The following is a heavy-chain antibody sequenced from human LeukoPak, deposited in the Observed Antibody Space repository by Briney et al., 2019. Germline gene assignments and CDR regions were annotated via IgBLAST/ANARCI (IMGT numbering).Heavy chain of an antibody. CDR1: GFTFSSYA. Sequence: GGSLRLSCAASGFTFSSYAMSWVRQAPGKGLEWVSAISGSGGSTYYADSVKGRFTISRDNSKNTLYLQMNSLRAEDTAVYYCAKSRGYDILTGPLVYFDYWGQGTQVTVSS. CDR2: ISGSGGST. V-gene: IGHV3-23*01. J-gene: IGHJ4*02. D-gene: IGHD3-9*01. CDR3: AKSRGYDILTGPLVYFDY.